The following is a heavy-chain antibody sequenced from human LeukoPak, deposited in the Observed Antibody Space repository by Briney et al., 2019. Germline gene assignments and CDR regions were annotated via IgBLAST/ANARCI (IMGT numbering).Heavy chain of an antibody. CDR1: GYTFTSYD. V-gene: IGHV1-8*01. D-gene: IGHD3-22*01. Sequence: APVKVSCQASGYTFTSYDLNWVRQATGQGLEWMGWMNPNSGNTGYAQKFQGRVTMTRNTSISTAYMELSSLRSEDTAVYYCARTSYGSSGYPYFDYWGKGTLVTVSS. J-gene: IGHJ4*02. CDR3: ARTSYGSSGYPYFDY. CDR2: MNPNSGNT.